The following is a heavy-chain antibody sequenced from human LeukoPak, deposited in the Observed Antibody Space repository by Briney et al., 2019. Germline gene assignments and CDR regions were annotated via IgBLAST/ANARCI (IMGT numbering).Heavy chain of an antibody. Sequence: PGGSLRLSCAASGFTFSSYGMGWVRQAPGKGLEWVSAISGSGGSTYYADSVKGRFTISRDNSKNTLYLQMNSLRAEDTAVYYCARDSLTGYSSSWYYDYWGQGTLVTVSS. D-gene: IGHD6-13*01. CDR1: GFTFSSYG. J-gene: IGHJ4*02. CDR2: ISGSGGST. V-gene: IGHV3-23*01. CDR3: ARDSLTGYSSSWYYDY.